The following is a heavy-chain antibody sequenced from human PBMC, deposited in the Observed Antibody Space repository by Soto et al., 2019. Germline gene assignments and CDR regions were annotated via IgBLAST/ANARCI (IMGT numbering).Heavy chain of an antibody. V-gene: IGHV2-5*01. Sequence: ASGPTLVNPTQTLTLTCTFSGFSLSTSGVGVGWIRQPPGKALEWLALIYWNDDKRYSPSLKSRLTITKDTSKNQVVLTMTNMDPVDTATYYCAHQNEDARYYDYVWGINGMDVWGQGTTVTVSS. J-gene: IGHJ6*02. CDR1: GFSLSTSGVG. CDR3: AHQNEDARYYDYVWGINGMDV. CDR2: IYWNDDK. D-gene: IGHD3-16*01.